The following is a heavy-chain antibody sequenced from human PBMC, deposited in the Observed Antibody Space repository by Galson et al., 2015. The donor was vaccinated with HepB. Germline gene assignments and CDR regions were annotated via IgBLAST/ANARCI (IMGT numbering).Heavy chain of an antibody. Sequence: TLSLTCTVSGGSISSGGYYWSWIRQHPGKGLEWIGYIYYSGSTYYNPSLKSRVTISVDTSKNQFSLKLSSVTAADTAVYYCARGGLVAAAIVYNWFDPWGQGTLVTVSS. CDR3: ARGGLVAAAIVYNWFDP. D-gene: IGHD6-13*01. CDR2: IYYSGST. CDR1: GGSISSGGYY. J-gene: IGHJ5*02. V-gene: IGHV4-31*03.